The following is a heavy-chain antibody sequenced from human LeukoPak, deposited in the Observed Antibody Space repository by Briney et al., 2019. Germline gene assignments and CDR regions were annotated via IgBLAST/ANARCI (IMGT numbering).Heavy chain of an antibody. Sequence: PSETLSLTCTVSGASISGSGYYWGWIRQPPVKGLEWIGSIYSSGSTYYNASLQSRVTISIETSKNQISLRLNSVTAAGTAMYYCAKSGGYGLIDYWGQGTLVTVSS. CDR2: IYSSGST. CDR1: GASISGSGYY. V-gene: IGHV4-39*01. D-gene: IGHD1-26*01. CDR3: AKSGGYGLIDY. J-gene: IGHJ4*02.